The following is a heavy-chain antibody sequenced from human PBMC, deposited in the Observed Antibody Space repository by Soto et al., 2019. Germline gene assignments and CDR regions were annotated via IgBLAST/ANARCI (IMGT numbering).Heavy chain of an antibody. V-gene: IGHV3-21*01. D-gene: IGHD2-2*02. CDR2: ISSRSDI. CDR1: GFTFITYS. J-gene: IGHJ6*02. Sequence: GGSLRLSCVGSGFTFITYSINWVRQAPGKGLEWVSSISSRSDIYYADSVKGRFTISRDNAKNSVSLQMNSLRAEDTAVYYCAREYTAWPLAYGLDVWGQGTTVTVSS. CDR3: AREYTAWPLAYGLDV.